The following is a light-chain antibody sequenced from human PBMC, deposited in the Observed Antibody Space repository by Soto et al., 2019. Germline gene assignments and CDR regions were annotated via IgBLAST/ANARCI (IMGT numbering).Light chain of an antibody. CDR1: SSDVDGYNF. V-gene: IGLV2-8*02. CDR3: CSYAGSNNYV. CDR2: EVI. J-gene: IGLJ1*01. Sequence: QYVQSHPPSASRSPGHAVAISCTGTSSDVDGYNFVSWYQQHPGKAPKLMIYEVIKRPSGVPDRFSGSKSGNTASLTVSGLQAEDEADYYCCSYAGSNNYVFGTGTKVT.